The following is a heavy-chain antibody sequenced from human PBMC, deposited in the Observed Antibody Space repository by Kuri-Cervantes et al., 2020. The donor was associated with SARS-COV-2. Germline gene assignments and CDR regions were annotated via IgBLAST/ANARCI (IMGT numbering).Heavy chain of an antibody. CDR2: INAGNGNT. D-gene: IGHD1-26*01. CDR1: GYTFTSYA. Sequence: ASVKVSCKASGYTFTSYAMHWVRQAPGQRLEWMGWINAGNGNTKYSQEFQGRVTITRDTSASTAYMELSSLRSEDTAVYYCVKWGELLRSRYYYYYGMDVWGQGTTVTVSS. J-gene: IGHJ6*02. V-gene: IGHV1-3*03. CDR3: VKWGELLRSRYYYYYGMDV.